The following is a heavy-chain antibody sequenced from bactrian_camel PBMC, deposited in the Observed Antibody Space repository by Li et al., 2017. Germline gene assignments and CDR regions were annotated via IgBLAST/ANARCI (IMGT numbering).Heavy chain of an antibody. V-gene: IGHV3S26*01. CDR1: GFTESGNF. CDR3: AEGRGSRGEHCYSLNY. CDR2: IASDGGT. Sequence: HVQLVESGGGSVQAGGSVTLSCVASGFTESGNFVAWIRQAPGKGREGVASIASDGGTTYADSVNGRFTISIDNAKNTLYLQMNSLTPEDTAMYYCAEGRGSRGEHCYSLNYWGQGTQVTVS. D-gene: IGHD6*01. J-gene: IGHJ4*01.